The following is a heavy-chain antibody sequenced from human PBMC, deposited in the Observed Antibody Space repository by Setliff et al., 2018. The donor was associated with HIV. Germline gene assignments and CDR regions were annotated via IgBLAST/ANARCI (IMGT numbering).Heavy chain of an antibody. Sequence: PPETLSLTCTVSGGSMNNYYWNWIRQTPGKGLEWIGYIYENAYAHYTVSLRSRVTVSMDTSKNQFSLTLRSVTAADRAVYYCARAQMHRGVVSWSLYYFDYWGQGAQVTVSS. CDR2: IYENAYA. CDR3: ARAQMHRGVVSWSLYYFDY. D-gene: IGHD3-10*01. J-gene: IGHJ4*02. CDR1: GGSMNNYY. V-gene: IGHV4-59*01.